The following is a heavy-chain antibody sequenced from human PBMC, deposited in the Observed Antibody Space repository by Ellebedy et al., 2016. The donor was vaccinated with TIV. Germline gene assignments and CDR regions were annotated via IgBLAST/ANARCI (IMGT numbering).Heavy chain of an antibody. J-gene: IGHJ6*02. CDR2: IFYSGST. CDR1: GGSVSSGGSY. V-gene: IGHV4-31*03. D-gene: IGHD3-10*02. Sequence: MPSETLSLTCTVSGGSVSSGGSYWSWIRQHPGKGLEWIGYIFYSGSTYCTPSLKSRLTISIDTSSNQFSLKLTSVTAADTAIYYCARDQATKSGGFGMDVWGQGTTVVVSS. CDR3: ARDQATKSGGFGMDV.